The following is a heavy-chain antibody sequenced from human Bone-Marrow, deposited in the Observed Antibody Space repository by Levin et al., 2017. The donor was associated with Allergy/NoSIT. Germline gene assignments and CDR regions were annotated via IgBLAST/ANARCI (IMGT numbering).Heavy chain of an antibody. V-gene: IGHV4-34*01. CDR2: INQSGYT. CDR1: GESFSGSS. D-gene: IGHD3-16*01. CDR3: AMGIHWGAFDF. Sequence: SQTLSLTCAVSGESFSGSSWGWISQPPGKGLEWIGEINQSGYTKYNASLKSRITISADTSKNQFSLKMTSVTVADAAVYYCAMGIHWGAFDFWGQGTMVTVSS. J-gene: IGHJ3*01.